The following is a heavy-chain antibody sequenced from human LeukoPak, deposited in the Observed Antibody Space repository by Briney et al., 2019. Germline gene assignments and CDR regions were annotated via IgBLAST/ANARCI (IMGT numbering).Heavy chain of an antibody. CDR3: ARDARLVAFDN. V-gene: IGHV3-48*03. CDR1: GFTFSSYE. Sequence: GGSLRLSCAASGFTFSSYEMNWVRQAPGKGLEWVSYISSSGSTIYYADSVKGRFTISRDNAKNSLYLQMNSLRAEDTAVYYCARDARLVAFDNWGQGTLVTVSS. D-gene: IGHD5-12*01. J-gene: IGHJ4*02. CDR2: ISSSGSTI.